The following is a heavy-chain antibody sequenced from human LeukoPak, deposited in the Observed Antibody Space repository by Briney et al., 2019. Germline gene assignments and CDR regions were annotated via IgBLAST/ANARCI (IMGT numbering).Heavy chain of an antibody. D-gene: IGHD3-22*01. CDR2: ISSSGVIT. Sequence: PGGSXXLSCAASGFTFSTYAMSWVREARGKGVEWVSSISSSGVITFFPHSVNDRFTISIDNSENTFYLQMSRLRAEDTAVYYCAKDRPNYHESNGHYYRPNGDYWGQGTLVTVSS. CDR3: AKDRPNYHESNGHYYRPNGDY. CDR1: GFTFSTYA. V-gene: IGHV3-23*01. J-gene: IGHJ4*02.